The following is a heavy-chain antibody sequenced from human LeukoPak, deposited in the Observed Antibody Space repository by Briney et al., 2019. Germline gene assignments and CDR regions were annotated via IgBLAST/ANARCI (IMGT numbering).Heavy chain of an antibody. CDR1: GGSMRNYY. D-gene: IGHD1-26*01. Sequence: SETLSLTCTVSGGSMRNYYWSWIRQPPGKGLEWIGYIYNSGSTNYNPSLKSRVTISVDTSKNQFSLKLSSVTAADTALYYCARLFWGSTIVGVFDIWGQGTMVTVSS. J-gene: IGHJ3*02. CDR3: ARLFWGSTIVGVFDI. CDR2: IYNSGST. V-gene: IGHV4-59*08.